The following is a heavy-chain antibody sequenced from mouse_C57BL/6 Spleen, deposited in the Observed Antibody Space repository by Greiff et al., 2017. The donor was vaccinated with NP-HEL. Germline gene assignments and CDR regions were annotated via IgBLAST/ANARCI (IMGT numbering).Heavy chain of an antibody. V-gene: IGHV1-69*01. Sequence: QVQLQQPGAELVMPGASVKLSCKASGYTFTSYWMHWVKQRPGQGLEWIGEIDPSDSYTNYNQKFKGKSTLTVDKSSSTAYMQLSSLTSEDSAVYYCASGITTVVPYYFDYWGQGTTLTVSS. D-gene: IGHD1-1*01. CDR1: GYTFTSYW. J-gene: IGHJ2*01. CDR3: ASGITTVVPYYFDY. CDR2: IDPSDSYT.